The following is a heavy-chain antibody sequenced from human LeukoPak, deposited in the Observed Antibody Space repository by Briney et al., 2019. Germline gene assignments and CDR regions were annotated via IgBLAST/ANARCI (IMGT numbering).Heavy chain of an antibody. J-gene: IGHJ4*02. D-gene: IGHD3-10*01. CDR3: ANNFGELDY. CDR1: GFTFSRHW. CDR2: TNSDGSST. Sequence: PGGSLRLSCAASGFTFSRHWMHWVRQAPGKGLVWVSRTNSDGSSTYYADSVKGRFTISRDNSKNTLYLQMNSLRAEDTAVYYCANNFGELDYWGQGTLVTVSS. V-gene: IGHV3-74*01.